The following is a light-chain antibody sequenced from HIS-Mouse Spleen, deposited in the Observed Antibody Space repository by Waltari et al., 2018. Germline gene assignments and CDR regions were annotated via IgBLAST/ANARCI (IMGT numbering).Light chain of an antibody. Sequence: EIVMTQSPATLSVSPGERATLSCRASQSVGSNLAWYQQKPGQAPRLLIYGASTRATGIPARFSGSGSGTEFTLTISSLQSEDFAVYYCQQYNNWGITFGQGTRLEIK. V-gene: IGKV3-15*01. CDR3: QQYNNWGIT. CDR1: QSVGSN. CDR2: GAS. J-gene: IGKJ5*01.